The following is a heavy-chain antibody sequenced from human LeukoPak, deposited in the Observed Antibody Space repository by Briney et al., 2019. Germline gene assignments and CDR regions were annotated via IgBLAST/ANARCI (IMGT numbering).Heavy chain of an antibody. CDR3: VREAGCGWPLDY. CDR2: ISGGGETT. V-gene: IGHV3-23*01. CDR1: GFDFGGACG. Sequence: PGGSLRLSCATSGFDFGGACGMGWVRQPPEKGLEWVSTISGGGETTHYADSVKGRLTISRDNAKNTLYLKIDRLRPEDTAIYYCVREAGCGWPLDYWGRGTLVTVSS. D-gene: IGHD6-19*01. J-gene: IGHJ4*02.